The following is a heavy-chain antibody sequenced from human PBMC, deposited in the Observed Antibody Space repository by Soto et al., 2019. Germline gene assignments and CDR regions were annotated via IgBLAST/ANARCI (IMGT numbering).Heavy chain of an antibody. D-gene: IGHD6-13*01. Sequence: QVHLVQASAEVNKPGSSVKVSCKASGGTFTSTAFSWVRQAPGQGLEWMGGIIPVLGTPNYAQKFQARVTITADTPTTTVHMERSSLRSDDTAVYYCASSAGLDHLLNYYGLNVWGQGTTVTVSS. V-gene: IGHV1-69*14. CDR1: GGTFTSTA. CDR2: IIPVLGTP. J-gene: IGHJ6*02. CDR3: ASSAGLDHLLNYYGLNV.